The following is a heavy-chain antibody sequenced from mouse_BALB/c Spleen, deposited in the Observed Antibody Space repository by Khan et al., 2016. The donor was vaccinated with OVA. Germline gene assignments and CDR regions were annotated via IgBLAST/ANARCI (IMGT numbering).Heavy chain of an antibody. CDR3: ASRWPGFAY. CDR1: GYSITSDYA. V-gene: IGHV3-2*02. Sequence: EVQLQESGPGLVKPSQSLSLTCTVTGYSITSDYAWNWIRQFPGNKLEWMGYIGYSGSTSYNPSLKSRISITRETSKNQFFLKLNSVTTEDTATYYCASRWPGFAYWGQSTLVTVSA. J-gene: IGHJ3*01. D-gene: IGHD1-1*02. CDR2: IGYSGST.